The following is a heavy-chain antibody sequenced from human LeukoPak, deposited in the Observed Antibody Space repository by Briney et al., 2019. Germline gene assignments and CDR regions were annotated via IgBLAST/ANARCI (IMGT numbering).Heavy chain of an antibody. CDR1: GGSISSSSYY. CDR2: IYYTGST. CDR3: ARHQTTVTTDWFDP. Sequence: TSETLSLTCTVSGGSISSSSYYWGWIRQPPGKGLEWIGSIYYTGSTYYKPSLKSRVTISVDASKNQISLKLSSVTAADTAVYYCARHQTTVTTDWFDPWGQGTLVTVSS. D-gene: IGHD4-11*01. J-gene: IGHJ5*02. V-gene: IGHV4-39*01.